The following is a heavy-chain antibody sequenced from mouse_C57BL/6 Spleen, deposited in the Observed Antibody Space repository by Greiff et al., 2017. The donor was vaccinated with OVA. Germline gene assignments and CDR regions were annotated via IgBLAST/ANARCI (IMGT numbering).Heavy chain of an antibody. CDR2: IWSGGST. CDR3: ACYYDYDGYAMDY. CDR1: GFSLTSYG. V-gene: IGHV2-2*01. D-gene: IGHD2-4*01. Sequence: VQLVESGPGLVQPSQSLSITCTVSGFSLTSYGVHWVRQSPGKGLEWLGVIWSGGSTDYNAAFISRLSISKDNSKSQVFFKMNSLQADDTAIYYCACYYDYDGYAMDYWGQGTSVTVSS. J-gene: IGHJ4*01.